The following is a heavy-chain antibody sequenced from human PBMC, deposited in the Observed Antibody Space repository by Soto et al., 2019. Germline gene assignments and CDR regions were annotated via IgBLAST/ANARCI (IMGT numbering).Heavy chain of an antibody. D-gene: IGHD6-6*01. V-gene: IGHV1-3*01. CDR2: INAGNGNT. CDR3: ARSVYSSSSFDY. CDR1: GYTFTSYA. Sequence: ASVKVSCKVSGYTFTSYAMHWVRQAPGQRLEWMGWINAGNGNTKYSQKFQGRVTITRDTSASTAYMELSSLRSEDTAVYYCARSVYSSSSFDYWGQGTLVTVSS. J-gene: IGHJ4*02.